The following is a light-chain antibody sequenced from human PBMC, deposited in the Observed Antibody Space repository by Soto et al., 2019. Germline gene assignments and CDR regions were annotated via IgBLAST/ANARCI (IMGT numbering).Light chain of an antibody. CDR2: GAS. V-gene: IGKV3-15*01. Sequence: QSPATLSVSPWDTATLSCRANQSVSSNLAWYQQKPGQAPRLLIYGASTRATAIPARFSGSGSGTEFTLNITSLQSEDIAVYYCQQYDSWLVWTFGQGTKVDIK. CDR3: QQYDSWLVWT. CDR1: QSVSSN. J-gene: IGKJ1*01.